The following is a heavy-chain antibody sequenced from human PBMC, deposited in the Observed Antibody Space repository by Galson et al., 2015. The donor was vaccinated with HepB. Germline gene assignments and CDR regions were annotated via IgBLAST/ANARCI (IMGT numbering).Heavy chain of an antibody. CDR3: ARERQQLGAFDY. J-gene: IGHJ4*02. V-gene: IGHV3-53*01. CDR1: GFTVSSNH. D-gene: IGHD6-13*01. CDR2: IYSGGST. Sequence: SLRLSCAASGFTVSSNHMSWVRQAPGKGLEWVSVIYSGGSTYYADSVKGRFTISRDNSKNTLYLQMNSLRAEDTAVYYCARERQQLGAFDYWGQGTLVTVSS.